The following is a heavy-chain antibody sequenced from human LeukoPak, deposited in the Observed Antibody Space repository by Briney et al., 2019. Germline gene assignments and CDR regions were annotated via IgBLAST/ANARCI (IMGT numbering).Heavy chain of an antibody. Sequence: HPGGFLRLSCAASGFTFDDYAMHWVRQAPGKGLEWVSLISWDGGSTYYADSVKGRFTISRDNSRNTVFLQMNSLRAEDTAVYYCVKGGQRYDFWRFAYWAQGTLVTVSS. CDR3: VKGGQRYDFWRFAY. J-gene: IGHJ4*02. V-gene: IGHV3-43D*04. D-gene: IGHD3-3*01. CDR1: GFTFDDYA. CDR2: ISWDGGST.